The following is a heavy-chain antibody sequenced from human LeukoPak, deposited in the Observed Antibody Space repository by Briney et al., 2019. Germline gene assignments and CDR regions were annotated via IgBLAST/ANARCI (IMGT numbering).Heavy chain of an antibody. Sequence: EASVKVSCKASDYTFMSYGISWVRQAPGQGLEWMGWISANNGYTNYAQKLQGRVTMTTDTSTTTAYMELTSLTSDDTAVYYCARDEHYYGSGTYYRRASTFDIWGQGTMVTVSS. J-gene: IGHJ3*02. D-gene: IGHD3-10*01. V-gene: IGHV1-18*04. CDR2: ISANNGYT. CDR1: DYTFMSYG. CDR3: ARDEHYYGSGTYYRRASTFDI.